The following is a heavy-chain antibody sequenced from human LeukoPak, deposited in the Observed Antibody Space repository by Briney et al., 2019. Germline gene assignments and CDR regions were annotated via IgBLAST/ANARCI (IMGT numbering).Heavy chain of an antibody. Sequence: ASVKVSCKASGYTFTSYDINWVRQATGQGLEWMGWMNPNSGNTGYAQKFQGRVTMTRDTSISTAYMELSRLRSDDTAVYYCASSGVEGGGYAYNYWGQGTLVTVSS. CDR2: MNPNSGNT. V-gene: IGHV1-8*01. CDR1: GYTFTSYD. CDR3: ASSGVEGGGYAYNY. J-gene: IGHJ4*02. D-gene: IGHD5-12*01.